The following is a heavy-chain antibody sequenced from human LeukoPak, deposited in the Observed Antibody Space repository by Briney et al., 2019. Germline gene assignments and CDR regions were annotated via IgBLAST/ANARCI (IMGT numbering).Heavy chain of an antibody. CDR2: IYYSGST. D-gene: IGHD7-27*01. V-gene: IGHV4-59*01. Sequence: PSETLSLTCTVSGGSITSYDWSWIRQPPGKGLEWIGDIYYSGSTNYNPSLKSRVTISVDTSKTQFSLKLSSVTAADAAVYSCARGWGYFDSWGQGTLVTVSS. CDR1: GGSITSYD. J-gene: IGHJ4*02. CDR3: ARGWGYFDS.